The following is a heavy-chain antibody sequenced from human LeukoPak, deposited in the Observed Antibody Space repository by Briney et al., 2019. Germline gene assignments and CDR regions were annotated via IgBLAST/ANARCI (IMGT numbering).Heavy chain of an antibody. V-gene: IGHV1-18*01. Sequence: APVKVSCKASGYTFTKYDINWVRQAPGQGLEWMGRISAYNGNTKYAQKFQGRVTMTTDTSTSTAYMELRSLRSDDTAVYYCASAQSYYDSSGGRYFDDWGQGTLVTVSS. CDR3: ASAQSYYDSSGGRYFDD. D-gene: IGHD3-22*01. J-gene: IGHJ4*02. CDR2: ISAYNGNT. CDR1: GYTFTKYD.